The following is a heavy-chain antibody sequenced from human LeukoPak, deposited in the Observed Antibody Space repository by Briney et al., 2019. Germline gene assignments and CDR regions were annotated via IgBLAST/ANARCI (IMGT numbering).Heavy chain of an antibody. CDR3: ARRSAGSSGSSFDY. Sequence: ASVKVSCKASGYTFTSYDINWVRQATGQGLEWMGWMNPNSGNTGYVQKFQGRVTITRNTSISTAYMELSSLRSEDTAVYYCARRSAGSSGSSFDYWGQGTLVTVSS. V-gene: IGHV1-8*03. CDR1: GYTFTSYD. CDR2: MNPNSGNT. D-gene: IGHD3-10*01. J-gene: IGHJ4*02.